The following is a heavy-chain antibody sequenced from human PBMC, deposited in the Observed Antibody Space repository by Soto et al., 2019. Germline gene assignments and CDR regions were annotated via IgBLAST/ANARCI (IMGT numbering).Heavy chain of an antibody. CDR2: INTNTGNP. CDR3: ARDRTIVRGMEADYYYYGMDV. J-gene: IGHJ6*02. D-gene: IGHD3-10*01. Sequence: ASVKVSCKASGYTFTSYAMNWVRQAPGQGLEWMGWINTNTGNPTYAQGFTGRFVFSLDTSVSTAYLQICSLKAEDTAVYYCARDRTIVRGMEADYYYYGMDVWGQGTTVTV. V-gene: IGHV7-4-1*01. CDR1: GYTFTSYA.